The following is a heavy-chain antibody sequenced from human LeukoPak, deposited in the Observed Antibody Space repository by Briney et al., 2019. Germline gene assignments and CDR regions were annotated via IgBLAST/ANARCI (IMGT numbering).Heavy chain of an antibody. D-gene: IGHD1-1*01. CDR2: MNPNSGNT. J-gene: IGHJ6*03. CDR1: GYTFSSYD. Sequence: GASVKVSCKASGYTFSSYDINWARQATGQGLEWMGWMNPNSGNTGYAQKFQGRVTITRNTSISTAYMELSSLRSEDTAVYYCARFTWNGPTMDAWGKGTTVTVSS. CDR3: ARFTWNGPTMDA. V-gene: IGHV1-8*03.